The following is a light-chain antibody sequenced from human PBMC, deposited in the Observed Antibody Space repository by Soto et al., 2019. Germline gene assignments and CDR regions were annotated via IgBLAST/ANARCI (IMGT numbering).Light chain of an antibody. CDR3: QQYNSYSPT. V-gene: IGKV1-5*03. CDR1: QSISSW. J-gene: IGKJ1*01. Sequence: DIQMTQSPSTLSASVGDRVTITCRASQSISSWLAWYQQKPGKAPKLLIYKASSLESGVPSRFSGSGSGTECTLTISSLQPDDVATYDCQQYNSYSPTFGQGTKVEIK. CDR2: KAS.